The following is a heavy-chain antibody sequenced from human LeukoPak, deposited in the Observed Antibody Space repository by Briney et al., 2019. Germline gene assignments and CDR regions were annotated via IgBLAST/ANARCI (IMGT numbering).Heavy chain of an antibody. D-gene: IGHD1-26*01. V-gene: IGHV3-30-3*02. Sequence: GGSLRLSCAASGFTFSSYAMHWVRQAPGKGLEWVAVISYDGSNKYYADSVKGRFTISRDNSKNTLYLQMNSLRAEDTAVYYCAKSSDTFWELTHPFDYWGQGTLVTVSS. CDR1: GFTFSSYA. CDR2: ISYDGSNK. J-gene: IGHJ4*02. CDR3: AKSSDTFWELTHPFDY.